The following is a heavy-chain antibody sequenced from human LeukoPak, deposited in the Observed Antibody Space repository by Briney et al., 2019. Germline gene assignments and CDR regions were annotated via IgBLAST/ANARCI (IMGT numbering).Heavy chain of an antibody. J-gene: IGHJ4*02. CDR1: GGTFSSYA. CDR2: IIPILGIA. V-gene: IGHV1-69*04. CDR3: ARRHYYGSGSSFFGVG. D-gene: IGHD3-10*01. Sequence: ASVKVSCKASGGTFSSYAISWVRQAPGQGLEWMGRIIPILGIANCAQKFQGRVTITADKSTSTAYMELSSLRSEDTAVYYCARRHYYGSGSSFFGVGWGQGTLVTVSS.